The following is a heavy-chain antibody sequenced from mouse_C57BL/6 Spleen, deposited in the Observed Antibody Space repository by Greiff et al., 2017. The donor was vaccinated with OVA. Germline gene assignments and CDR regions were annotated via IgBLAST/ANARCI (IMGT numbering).Heavy chain of an antibody. CDR1: GYSITRGYY. CDR3: ARPFGSYYAMDY. V-gene: IGHV3-6*01. Sequence: EVQLVESGPGLVKPSQSLSLTCSVTGYSITRGYYWNWIRQFPGNKLEWMGYISYDGSNNYNPSLKNRISITRDTSKNQFFLKLNSVTTEDTATYYCARPFGSYYAMDYWGQGTSVTVSA. CDR2: ISYDGSN. D-gene: IGHD1-1*01. J-gene: IGHJ4*01.